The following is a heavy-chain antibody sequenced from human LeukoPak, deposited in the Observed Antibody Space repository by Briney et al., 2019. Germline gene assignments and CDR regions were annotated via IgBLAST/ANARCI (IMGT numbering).Heavy chain of an antibody. V-gene: IGHV1-18*01. Sequence: GASVKVSCKASGYTFTSYGISWVRQAPGQGLEWMGWISAYNGNTNYAQKLQGRVTMTTDTSTSTAYMELRSLRSDDTAVYYCARDPATVPADDAFDIWGQGTMVTVSS. J-gene: IGHJ3*02. CDR1: GYTFTSYG. CDR3: ARDPATVPADDAFDI. CDR2: ISAYNGNT. D-gene: IGHD4-17*01.